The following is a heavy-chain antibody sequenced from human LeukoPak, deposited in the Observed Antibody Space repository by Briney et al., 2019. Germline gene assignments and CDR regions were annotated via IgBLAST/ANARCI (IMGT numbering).Heavy chain of an antibody. CDR1: GYTFTSYG. CDR3: ARVRVGARGYSYYGTDV. CDR2: ISAYNGNT. D-gene: IGHD1-26*01. Sequence: GASVKVSCKASGYTFTSYGISWVRQAPGQGLEWMGWISAYNGNTNYAQKLQGRVTMTTDTSTSTAYMELRSLRSDDMAVYYCARVRVGARGYSYYGTDVWGQGTTVTVSS. V-gene: IGHV1-18*03. J-gene: IGHJ6*02.